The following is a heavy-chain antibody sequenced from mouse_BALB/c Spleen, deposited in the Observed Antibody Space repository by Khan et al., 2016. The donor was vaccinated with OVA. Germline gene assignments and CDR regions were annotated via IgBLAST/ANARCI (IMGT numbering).Heavy chain of an antibody. CDR3: ATWGGYAMDY. CDR1: GFTIKDTY. Sequence: VQLQQSGAELVKPGASVKLSCTASGFTIKDTYMHWVKQRPEQGLEWIGTIDPANGNTKYEPKFQGKATITTDKSSNTAYLQLSSITSGEPAVYDCATWGGYAMDYWGQGTAVTVSS. CDR2: IDPANGNT. D-gene: IGHD4-1*01. V-gene: IGHV14-3*02. J-gene: IGHJ4*01.